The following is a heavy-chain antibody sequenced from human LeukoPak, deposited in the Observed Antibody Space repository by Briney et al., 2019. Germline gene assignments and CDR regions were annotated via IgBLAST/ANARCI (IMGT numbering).Heavy chain of an antibody. Sequence: PGGSLRLSCEASGFAFSNYWMHWVRQAPGKALEWVSSISSGSTYKAYTDSVKGRFAVSRDNARNSLFLQMDSLGVEDTAVYYCARDAFMDGGEDYWGQGILVTVSS. CDR3: ARDAFMDGGEDY. D-gene: IGHD4-23*01. J-gene: IGHJ4*02. V-gene: IGHV3-21*01. CDR2: ISSGSTYK. CDR1: GFAFSNYW.